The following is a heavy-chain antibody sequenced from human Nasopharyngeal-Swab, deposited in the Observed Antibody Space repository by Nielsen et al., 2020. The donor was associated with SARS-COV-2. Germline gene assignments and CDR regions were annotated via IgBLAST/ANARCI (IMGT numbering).Heavy chain of an antibody. D-gene: IGHD4-17*01. V-gene: IGHV3-48*02. CDR1: GFTFSSYS. CDR2: ISSSSSTI. J-gene: IGHJ4*02. Sequence: GEFLKISCAASGFTFSSYSMNWVRQAPGKGLEWVSYISSSSSTIYYADSVKGRFTISRDNAKNSLYLQMNSLRDEDTAVYYCASNDYGDEFVFDYWGQGTLVTVSS. CDR3: ASNDYGDEFVFDY.